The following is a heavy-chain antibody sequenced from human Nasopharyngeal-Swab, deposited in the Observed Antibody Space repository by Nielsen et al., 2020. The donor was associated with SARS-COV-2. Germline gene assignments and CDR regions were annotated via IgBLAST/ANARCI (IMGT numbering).Heavy chain of an antibody. CDR3: ASGSGYYLAKSD. V-gene: IGHV1-69*13. CDR2: IIPIFGTA. D-gene: IGHD3-22*01. Sequence: SVKVSCKASGGTFSSYAISWVRQAPGQGLEWMGGIIPIFGTANYAQKFQGRVTITVDESTSTAYMELSSLRSEDTAVYYCASGSGYYLAKSDWGQGTLVTVSS. J-gene: IGHJ4*02. CDR1: GGTFSSYA.